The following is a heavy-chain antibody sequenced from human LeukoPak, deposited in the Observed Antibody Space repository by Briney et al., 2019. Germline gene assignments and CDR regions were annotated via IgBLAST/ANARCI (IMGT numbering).Heavy chain of an antibody. CDR1: GGSISSGGYY. CDR2: IYHSGST. D-gene: IGHD2-2*01. V-gene: IGHV4-61*08. CDR3: ARYQLLVIDY. J-gene: IGHJ4*02. Sequence: SETLSLTCTVSGGSISSGGYYWSWIRQPPGKGLEWIGYIYHSGSTYYNPSLKSRVTISVDTSKNQFSLKLSSVTAADTAVYYCARYQLLVIDYWGQGTLVTVSS.